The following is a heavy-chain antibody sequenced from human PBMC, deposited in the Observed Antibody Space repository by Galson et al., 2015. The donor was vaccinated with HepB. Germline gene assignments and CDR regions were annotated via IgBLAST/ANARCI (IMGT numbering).Heavy chain of an antibody. V-gene: IGHV3-20*04. CDR1: GFTFDDYG. D-gene: IGHD2-2*01. CDR3: ARGYCSSTSCYHPDY. Sequence: SLRLSCAASGFTFDDYGMSWVRQAPGKGLEWVSGINWNGGSTGYADSVEGRFTISRDNAKNSLYLQMNSLRAEDTALYYCARGYCSSTSCYHPDYWGQGTLVTVSS. CDR2: INWNGGST. J-gene: IGHJ4*02.